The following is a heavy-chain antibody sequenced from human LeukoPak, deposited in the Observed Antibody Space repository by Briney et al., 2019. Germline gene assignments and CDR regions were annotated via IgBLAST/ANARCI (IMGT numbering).Heavy chain of an antibody. J-gene: IGHJ4*02. CDR2: ISSNGGTT. V-gene: IGHV3-64D*09. D-gene: IGHD3-22*01. CDR1: GFTFSSYA. Sequence: PGGSLRLSCSVSGFTFSSYAMHWVRQAPGKGLEYVSTISSNGGTTYYADSVKGRFTISRDNSKNTLYLQMSSLRAEDTAVYYCVKGHDSSGYYLSYFDYWGQGALVTVSS. CDR3: VKGHDSSGYYLSYFDY.